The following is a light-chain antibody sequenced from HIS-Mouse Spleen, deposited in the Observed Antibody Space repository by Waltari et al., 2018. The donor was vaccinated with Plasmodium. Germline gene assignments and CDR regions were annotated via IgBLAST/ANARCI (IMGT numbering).Light chain of an antibody. Sequence: SYELTQPLSVSVALGQTARITCGGNNIGTKNVHWYQQKPGQAPVLVIYRDSNRPSGVPGRFSGSKSGSTATLTIRRAQAGDEADYYCQVWDSSTVFGGGTKLTVL. CDR2: RDS. V-gene: IGLV3-9*01. J-gene: IGLJ3*02. CDR3: QVWDSSTV. CDR1: NIGTKN.